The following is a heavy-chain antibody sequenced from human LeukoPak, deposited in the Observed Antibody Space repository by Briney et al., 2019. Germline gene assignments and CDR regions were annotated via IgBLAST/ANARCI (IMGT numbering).Heavy chain of an antibody. CDR1: GGSISSNNYY. CDR2: INYGGTT. J-gene: IGHJ4*02. Sequence: PSETLSLTCTVSGGSISSNNYYWSWIRQPPGRETEWIASINYGGTTYYNPSLKSRVTISVDTSKNQFSLRLSSVTAADSASYLCARYVVSGAGKYYFDYWGQGSLVSVSS. CDR3: ARYVVSGAGKYYFDY. D-gene: IGHD3-10*01. V-gene: IGHV4-39*01.